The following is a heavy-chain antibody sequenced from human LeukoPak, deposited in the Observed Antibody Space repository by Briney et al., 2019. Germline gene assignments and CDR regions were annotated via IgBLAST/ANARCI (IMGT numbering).Heavy chain of an antibody. CDR3: ARGYSGSYPADY. CDR1: GFTFSGFS. Sequence: PGGSLRLSCAASGFTFSGFSMSWVRRSPTKGLEWVANIKQDGSERYYVDSVKGRFTISRDNAKNSLSLQMNNLRVEDTAVYYCARGYSGSYPADYWGQGTLVTVSS. D-gene: IGHD1-26*01. CDR2: IKQDGSER. V-gene: IGHV3-7*03. J-gene: IGHJ4*02.